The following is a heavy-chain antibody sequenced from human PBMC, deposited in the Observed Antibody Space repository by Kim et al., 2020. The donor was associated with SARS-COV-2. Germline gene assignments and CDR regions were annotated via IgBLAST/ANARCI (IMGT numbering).Heavy chain of an antibody. Sequence: SETLSLTCTVSGGSIISYDWSWIRQPPGKGLEWIGYMYYSGSANYNPSLKSRVTISVDRPKNQFSLNLSSVTAADTAVYYCARGFYSSSSYWFDPWGQGTLVTVSS. CDR1: GGSIISYD. V-gene: IGHV4-59*08. D-gene: IGHD6-6*01. CDR2: MYYSGSA. CDR3: ARGFYSSSSYWFDP. J-gene: IGHJ5*02.